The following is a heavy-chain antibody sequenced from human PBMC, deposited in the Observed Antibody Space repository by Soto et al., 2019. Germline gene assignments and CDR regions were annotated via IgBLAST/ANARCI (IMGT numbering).Heavy chain of an antibody. CDR1: GYTFTSYG. J-gene: IGHJ6*02. CDR3: ARDGVTIFGVVIETDYYYYYGMDV. CDR2: ISAYNGNT. Sequence: ASVKVSCKASGYTFTSYGISWVRQAPGQGLEWMGWISAYNGNTNYAQKLQGRVTMTTDTSTSTAYMELRSLRSDDTAVYYCARDGVTIFGVVIETDYYYYYGMDVWGQGTTVTVSS. D-gene: IGHD3-3*01. V-gene: IGHV1-18*01.